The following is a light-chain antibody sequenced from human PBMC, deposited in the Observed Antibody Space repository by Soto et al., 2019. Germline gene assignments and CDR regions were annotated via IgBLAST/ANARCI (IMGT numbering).Light chain of an antibody. V-gene: IGKV1-5*03. Sequence: DIQMTQSPFTLSAAVGDRVTITCRASQSISSWLAWYQQKPGKAPNLLIYKASRLESGVPSRFSGSGSGTEFTLTISSLQPDDFATYYCQQYNSYPLTFGGGTKVEIK. CDR1: QSISSW. CDR2: KAS. J-gene: IGKJ4*01. CDR3: QQYNSYPLT.